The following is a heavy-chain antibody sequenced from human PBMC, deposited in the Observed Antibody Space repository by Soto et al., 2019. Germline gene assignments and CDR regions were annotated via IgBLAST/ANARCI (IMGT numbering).Heavy chain of an antibody. Sequence: GGSLRLSCAASGFTFASYPMSWVRQAPGQGLEWVSAVSGSGDSTYYADSVKGRFTISRDSSKNTVYLQMNSLRVEDTAVYYCAKGRIVGATSFDYWGQGALVTVSS. J-gene: IGHJ4*02. V-gene: IGHV3-23*01. CDR3: AKGRIVGATSFDY. CDR1: GFTFASYP. CDR2: VSGSGDST. D-gene: IGHD1-26*01.